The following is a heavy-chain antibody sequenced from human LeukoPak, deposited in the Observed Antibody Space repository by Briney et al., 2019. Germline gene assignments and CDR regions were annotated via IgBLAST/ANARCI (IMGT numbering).Heavy chain of an antibody. D-gene: IGHD3-9*01. CDR3: ASSYYDTSTGYSYNWLDP. J-gene: IGHJ5*02. Sequence: AASVKVSCTASGYTFTSYAMHWVRQAPGQRLEWMGWINAGNGYIKYSQRFQGRVTITRDTSASTSYMELSSLRSEDTAMYYCASSYYDTSTGYSYNWLDPWGQGTLVTVSS. V-gene: IGHV1-3*01. CDR2: INAGNGYI. CDR1: GYTFTSYA.